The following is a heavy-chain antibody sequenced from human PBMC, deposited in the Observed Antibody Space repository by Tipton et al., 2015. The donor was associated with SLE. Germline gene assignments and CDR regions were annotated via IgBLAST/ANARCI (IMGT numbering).Heavy chain of an antibody. CDR3: QRVLSFLGRSRQADDY. D-gene: IGHD1-26*01. J-gene: IGHJ4*02. V-gene: IGHV4-38-2*02. CDR2: VYHSGST. CDR1: GYSITSGYY. Sequence: TLSLTCSVSGYSITSGYYWGWIRQPPGKGLEWIGIVYHSGSTYYNPSLKSRVTISVDTSKNQFSLKLSSVTAADTAMYYCQRVLSFLGRSRQADDYWGRGTLVTVSS.